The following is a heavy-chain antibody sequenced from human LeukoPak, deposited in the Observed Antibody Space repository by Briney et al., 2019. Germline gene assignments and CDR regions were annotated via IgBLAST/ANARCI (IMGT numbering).Heavy chain of an antibody. Sequence: PGGSLRLSCAAFGFTFSSYGMHWVRQAPGKGLEWVAVISYDGRNKYYAKSVKGRFTISRDNSKNTLYLQMNSLRAEDTAVYYCASPQTPDGGSYFDYWGQGTLVTVSS. CDR1: GFTFSSYG. CDR2: ISYDGRNK. D-gene: IGHD1-26*01. V-gene: IGHV3-30*03. CDR3: ASPQTPDGGSYFDY. J-gene: IGHJ4*02.